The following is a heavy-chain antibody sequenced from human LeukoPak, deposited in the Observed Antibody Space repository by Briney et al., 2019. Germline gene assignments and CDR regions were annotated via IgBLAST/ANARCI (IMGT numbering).Heavy chain of an antibody. D-gene: IGHD7-27*01. Sequence: GGSLRLFCAASGFTFAEYAMYWVRDGPGEGLERVSGITWTSAAIGYADSVKGRFTISRDNAKNSLYLQMNSLRAEDTALSYCAKGTGRYYYYGMDVWGQGTAVTVSS. CDR3: AKGTGRYYYYGMDV. V-gene: IGHV3-9*01. CDR1: GFTFAEYA. CDR2: ITWTSAAI. J-gene: IGHJ6*02.